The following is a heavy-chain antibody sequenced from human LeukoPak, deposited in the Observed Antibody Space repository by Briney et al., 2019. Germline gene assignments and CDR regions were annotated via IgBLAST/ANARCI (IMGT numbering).Heavy chain of an antibody. CDR3: VKHTSYGGNSAFGD. V-gene: IGHV4-59*08. D-gene: IGHD4-23*01. Sequence: XETLSLTCTVSGGPINDNYWSWIRQPPGKGLEWIGYVHYSGTTNYNPSLRSRVTISVDTSNNHFSLWLTSVTAADTAVYYCVKHTSYGGNSAFGDWGQGALVTVSS. CDR1: GGPINDNY. CDR2: VHYSGTT. J-gene: IGHJ4*02.